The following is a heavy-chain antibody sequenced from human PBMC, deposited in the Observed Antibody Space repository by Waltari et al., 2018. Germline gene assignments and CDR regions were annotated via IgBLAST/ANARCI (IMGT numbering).Heavy chain of an antibody. CDR3: AKDMRRRGQQLVLHY. J-gene: IGHJ4*02. CDR2: ITWDGAKT. V-gene: IGHV3-43*01. D-gene: IGHD6-13*01. CDR1: GFTFDDYR. Sequence: EVQLVESGGVVVQPGGSLRLSCAASGFTFDDYRMHWVRQAPGKGLEWVSLITWDGAKTSYSDSIKGRFIISRDNTKNSLFLQMNSLSTEDTAFYYCAKDMRRRGQQLVLHYWGQGTLVTVSS.